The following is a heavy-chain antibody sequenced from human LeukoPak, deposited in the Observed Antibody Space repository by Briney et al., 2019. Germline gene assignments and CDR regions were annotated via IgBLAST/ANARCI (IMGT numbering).Heavy chain of an antibody. CDR2: FDPEDGET. Sequence: ASVKVSCKVSGYTLTELSMHWVRQAPGKGLEWMGGFDPEDGETIYAQKFQGRVTMTEGTSTDTAYMELSSLRSEDTAVYYCATGDSSGYYYFDYWGQGTLVTVSS. CDR3: ATGDSSGYYYFDY. D-gene: IGHD3-22*01. V-gene: IGHV1-24*01. CDR1: GYTLTELS. J-gene: IGHJ4*02.